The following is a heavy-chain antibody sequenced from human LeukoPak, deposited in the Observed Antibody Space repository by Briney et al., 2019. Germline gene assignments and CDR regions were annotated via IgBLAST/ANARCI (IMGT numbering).Heavy chain of an antibody. Sequence: GGSLRLSCAASGFTVSSNYMNWVRQAPGKGLEWVSVIYTSGTTYYADSVKGRFTISRDNAKNSLYLQMNSLRAEDTATYYCARDLTGTTSFEIRGQGTVVTVSS. CDR2: IYTSGTT. V-gene: IGHV3-53*01. CDR1: GFTVSSNY. CDR3: ARDLTGTTSFEI. D-gene: IGHD1-20*01. J-gene: IGHJ3*02.